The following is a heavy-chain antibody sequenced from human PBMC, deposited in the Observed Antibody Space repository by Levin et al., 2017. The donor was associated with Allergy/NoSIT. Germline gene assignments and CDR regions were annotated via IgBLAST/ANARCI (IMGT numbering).Heavy chain of an antibody. CDR3: AKDSGWLSRLYYFDS. Sequence: PGGSLRLSCAASGFSFTSYGLHWVRQAPGRGLEWVAVISYDGRSIYYGDSVKGRFTISRDTSKNTLYLQMKSLRAEDTAVYYCAKDSGWLSRLYYFDSWGQGTLVTVSS. CDR2: ISYDGRSI. D-gene: IGHD3-9*01. V-gene: IGHV3-30*18. CDR1: GFSFTSYG. J-gene: IGHJ4*02.